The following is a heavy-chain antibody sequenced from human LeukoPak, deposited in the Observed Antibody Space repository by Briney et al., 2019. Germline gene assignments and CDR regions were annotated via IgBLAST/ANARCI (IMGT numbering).Heavy chain of an antibody. J-gene: IGHJ4*02. Sequence: PGGSLRLSCAASGFTFSSYAVSWVRQAPGKGPESVSAISGSGGTTYYADSVKGRFTISRDSSKNTLYLQMNSLRAEDTAVYYCAARHCSFSSCYRTFDYWGQGTLVTVSS. CDR1: GFTFSSYA. CDR3: AARHCSFSSCYRTFDY. D-gene: IGHD2-15*01. CDR2: ISGSGGTT. V-gene: IGHV3-23*01.